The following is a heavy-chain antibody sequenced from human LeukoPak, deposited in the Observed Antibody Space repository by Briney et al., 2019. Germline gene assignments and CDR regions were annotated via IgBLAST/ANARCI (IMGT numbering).Heavy chain of an antibody. Sequence: PGGSLRLSCAASGFTFSSYGMHWVRQAPGRGLVWVSRINKDGSSTTYADSVKGRFTISRDNAKNTVYLQMSSLRDEDAAVYYCARGATASFDPWGQGTLVSVSS. J-gene: IGHJ5*02. CDR1: GFTFSSYG. CDR3: ARGATASFDP. CDR2: INKDGSST. D-gene: IGHD5-12*01. V-gene: IGHV3-74*01.